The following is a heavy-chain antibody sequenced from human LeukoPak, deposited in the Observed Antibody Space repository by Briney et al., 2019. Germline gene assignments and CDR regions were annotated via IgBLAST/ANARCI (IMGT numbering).Heavy chain of an antibody. CDR2: INAGNGNT. CDR3: ARDRGGYY. Sequence: LEWMGWINAGNGNTKYSQKFQGRVTITRDTSASTAYMELSSLRSEDTAVYYCARDRGGYYWGQGTLVTVSS. D-gene: IGHD5-24*01. J-gene: IGHJ4*02. V-gene: IGHV1-3*01.